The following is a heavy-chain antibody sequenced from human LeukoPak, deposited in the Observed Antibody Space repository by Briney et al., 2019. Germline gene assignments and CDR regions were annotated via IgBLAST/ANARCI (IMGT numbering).Heavy chain of an antibody. Sequence: PSETLSLTCAVYGGSFSGYYWSWIRQPPGKGLEWIGEINHSGSTNYNPSLKGRVTISVDTSKNQFSLKLSSVTAADTAVYYCARGLYYYDSSGYYPSIPYYYYYFMDVWGKGTTVTVSS. D-gene: IGHD3-22*01. CDR1: GGSFSGYY. CDR2: INHSGST. V-gene: IGHV4-34*01. J-gene: IGHJ6*03. CDR3: ARGLYYYDSSGYYPSIPYYYYYFMDV.